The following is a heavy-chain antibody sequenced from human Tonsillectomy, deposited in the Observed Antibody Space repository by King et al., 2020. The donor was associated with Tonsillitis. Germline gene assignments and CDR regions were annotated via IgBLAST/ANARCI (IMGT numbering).Heavy chain of an antibody. V-gene: IGHV3-30*03. Sequence: VQLVESGGGVVQPGGSLRLSCEASGFTFSTYGMNWVRQAPGKGLEWLAVISFDGNKIHYADSVKGRFTISRDNSKDTVYLQMDSLKADDTAVYCCWVLDVFDIWGQGTMVTVSS. CDR2: ISFDGNKI. CDR1: GFTFSTYG. J-gene: IGHJ3*02. D-gene: IGHD3-10*01. CDR3: WVLDVFDI.